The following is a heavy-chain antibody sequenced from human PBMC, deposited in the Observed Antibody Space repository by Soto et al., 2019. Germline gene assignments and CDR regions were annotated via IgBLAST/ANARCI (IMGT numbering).Heavy chain of an antibody. D-gene: IGHD2-8*01. J-gene: IGHJ4*02. CDR2: ISGSGATT. V-gene: IGHV3-23*01. CDR3: XXXXXXXXXNGVDC. Sequence: EVQLLESGGDLVQPGASLRLSCAASGLNFGVNFGAYAMIWVRQAPGKGLQWVSTISGSGATTVYADSVQGRFIISRXXXXXXXXXXXXXXXXXXXXXXXXXXXXXXXXXNGVDCWGQGSLVTVSS. CDR1: GLNFGVNFGAYA.